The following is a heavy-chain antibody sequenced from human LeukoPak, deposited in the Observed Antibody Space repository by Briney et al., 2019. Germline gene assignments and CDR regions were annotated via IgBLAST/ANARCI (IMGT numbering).Heavy chain of an antibody. V-gene: IGHV3-30*01. CDR3: ARDASVVVVSAYNWFAP. J-gene: IGHJ5*02. CDR1: GFTFSNFP. Sequence: GGSLRLSCAASGFTFSNFPMHWVRQAPGKGLEWVAFISYDGSKKYYADSVKDRLTISRGNSKNTLYLQMNSLRAEDTAVYYCARDASVVVVSAYNWFAPWGQGTLVTVFS. CDR2: ISYDGSKK. D-gene: IGHD2-21*01.